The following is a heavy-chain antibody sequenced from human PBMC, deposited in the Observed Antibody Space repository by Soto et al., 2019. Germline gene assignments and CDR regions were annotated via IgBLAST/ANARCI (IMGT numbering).Heavy chain of an antibody. D-gene: IGHD3-3*01. CDR2: IYPSGAS. Sequence: TLSLTCAVSGASISTEGYTWSWIRQPPGKGLEWIGYIYPSGASNYNPSLRSRVTISLDASRNRFSLSVGSVTAADTAVYYCARATFGAVLHLEVWGKGPTVTVSS. V-gene: IGHV4-30-2*01. CDR3: ARATFGAVLHLEV. CDR1: GASISTEGYT. J-gene: IGHJ6*04.